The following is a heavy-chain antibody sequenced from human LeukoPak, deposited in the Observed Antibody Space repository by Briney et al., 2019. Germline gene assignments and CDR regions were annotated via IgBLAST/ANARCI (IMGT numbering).Heavy chain of an antibody. CDR3: ARGAVVGATTKYYFDY. Sequence: SETLSLTCAVSGGSFSGYYWTWIRQPPGKGLEWIGKINHSGSTNNNPSLKSRATISVDTSKNQFSLKLSSVTAADTAVYYCARGAVVGATTKYYFDYWGQGTPVTVSS. CDR1: GGSFSGYY. V-gene: IGHV4-34*04. CDR2: INHSGST. J-gene: IGHJ4*02. D-gene: IGHD1-26*01.